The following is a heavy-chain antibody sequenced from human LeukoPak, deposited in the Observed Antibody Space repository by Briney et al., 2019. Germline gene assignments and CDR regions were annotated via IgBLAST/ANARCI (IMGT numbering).Heavy chain of an antibody. V-gene: IGHV1-46*01. CDR2: INPSGGST. CDR1: GYTFTSYY. J-gene: IGHJ4*02. CDR3: ASSPLSGMVRGVKGFDY. Sequence: ASVKVSCKASGYTFTSYYMHWVRQAPGQGLEWMGIINPSGGSTSYAQKFQGRVTMTRDTSTSTVYMELSSLRSEDTAVYYCASSPLSGMVRGVKGFDYWGQGTLVTVSS. D-gene: IGHD3-10*01.